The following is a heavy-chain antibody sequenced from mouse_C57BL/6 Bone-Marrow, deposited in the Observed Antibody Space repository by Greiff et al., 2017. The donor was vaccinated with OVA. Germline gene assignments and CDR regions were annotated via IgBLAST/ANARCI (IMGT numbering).Heavy chain of an antibody. CDR3: ARRELLRYPYYFDY. V-gene: IGHV1-26*01. CDR2: INPNNGGT. D-gene: IGHD1-1*01. CDR1: GYTFTDYY. J-gene: IGHJ2*01. Sequence: EVKLQQSGPELVKPGASVKISCKASGYTFTDYYMNWVKQSHGKSLEWIGDINPNNGGTSYNQKFKGKATLTVDKSSSTAYMELRSLTSEDSAVYYCARRELLRYPYYFDYWGQGTTLTVSS.